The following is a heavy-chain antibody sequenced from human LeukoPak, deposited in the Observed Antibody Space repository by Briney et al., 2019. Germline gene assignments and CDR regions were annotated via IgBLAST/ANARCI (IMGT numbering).Heavy chain of an antibody. Sequence: SQTLSLTCIVSNVSINNGDYYWSWIRQPPGKGLEWIGYIFYTGNTHYNPSLKSRVAVSIDTSKNQFSLKLTSVTAADTAVYYCAREYYYYESTGYQYYFDSWGQGTLVTVSS. CDR2: IFYTGNT. CDR3: AREYYYYESTGYQYYFDS. V-gene: IGHV4-30-4*01. D-gene: IGHD3-22*01. CDR1: NVSINNGDYY. J-gene: IGHJ4*02.